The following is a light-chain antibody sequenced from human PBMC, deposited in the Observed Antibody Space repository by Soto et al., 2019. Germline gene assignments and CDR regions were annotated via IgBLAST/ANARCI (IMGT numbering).Light chain of an antibody. V-gene: IGLV2-14*02. CDR1: NSDVGIYNL. Sequence: QSALTQPASVSGSPGQSITISCTGTNSDVGIYNLVSWYQQRPGKGPKLIIYEASKRPSGVSSRFSGSNSGITASLAISGLLSEDEADYYCATWDDSLNVVFGGGTQLTVL. CDR3: ATWDDSLNVV. J-gene: IGLJ2*01. CDR2: EAS.